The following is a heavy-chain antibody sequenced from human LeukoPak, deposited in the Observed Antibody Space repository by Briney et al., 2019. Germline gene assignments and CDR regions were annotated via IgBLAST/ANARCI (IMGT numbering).Heavy chain of an antibody. Sequence: GGSLRLSCAASGFTFSSYAMSWVRQAPGKGLDWVSAISGSGGNTCYADSVKGRFTISRDSSKNTLYLQMNSLRAEDTAVYYCAKDQYGGNPQYYFDYWGQGTLVTVSS. CDR3: AKDQYGGNPQYYFDY. V-gene: IGHV3-23*01. J-gene: IGHJ4*02. CDR1: GFTFSSYA. D-gene: IGHD4-23*01. CDR2: ISGSGGNT.